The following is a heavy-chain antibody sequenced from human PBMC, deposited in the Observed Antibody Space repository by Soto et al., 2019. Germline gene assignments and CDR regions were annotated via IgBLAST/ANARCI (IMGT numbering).Heavy chain of an antibody. CDR2: INHSGST. J-gene: IGHJ6*02. CDR3: ARSRLRLGVLSLYYGMDV. CDR1: GGSFSGYY. Sequence: PSETLSLTCAVYGGSFSGYYWSWIRQPPGKGLEWIGEINHSGSTNYNPSLKSRVTISVDTSKNQFSLKLSSVTAADTAVYYCARSRLRLGVLSLYYGMDVWGQGTTVTVSS. D-gene: IGHD3-16*02. V-gene: IGHV4-34*01.